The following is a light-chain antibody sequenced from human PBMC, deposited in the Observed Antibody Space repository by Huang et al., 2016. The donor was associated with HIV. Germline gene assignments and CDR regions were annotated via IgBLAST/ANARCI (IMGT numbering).Light chain of an antibody. V-gene: IGKV1-NL1*01. CDR2: AAS. J-gene: IGKJ4*01. CDR1: QGISTS. Sequence: DIQMTQSPSSLSASVGDRVTITCRASQGISTSLAWYQQNPGKAPKLLLFAASRLESWVPSRFSGSISGSDYTLTISSLQPEDFATYYCQQYYSSPPTFGGGTKVAI. CDR3: QQYYSSPPT.